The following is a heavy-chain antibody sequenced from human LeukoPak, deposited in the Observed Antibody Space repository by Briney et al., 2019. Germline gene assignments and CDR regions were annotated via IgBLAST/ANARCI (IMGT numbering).Heavy chain of an antibody. J-gene: IGHJ4*02. CDR1: GGSISSYY. CDR2: IYTSGST. Sequence: SETLSLTCTASGGSISSYYWSWIRQPAGKGLEWIGRIYTSGSTNYNPSLKSRVTMSVDTSKNQFSLKLSSVTAADTAVYYCARDAGAHLWFGEFDYWGQGTLVTVSS. V-gene: IGHV4-4*07. CDR3: ARDAGAHLWFGEFDY. D-gene: IGHD3-10*01.